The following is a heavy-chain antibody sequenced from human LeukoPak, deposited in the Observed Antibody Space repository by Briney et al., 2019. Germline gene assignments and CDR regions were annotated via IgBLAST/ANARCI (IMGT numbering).Heavy chain of an antibody. CDR3: ARDPNRLADYGGDYFDH. Sequence: GGSVRLSCAASGFPFSSYSMHWVRQAPGNGLEWVAVISNDGSHKYYADSVKGRFIIFRDNSKNTLSLQMNTLRPDDTAVFYCARDPNRLADYGGDYFDHWGQGTLVTVSS. CDR1: GFPFSSYS. J-gene: IGHJ4*02. CDR2: ISNDGSHK. V-gene: IGHV3-30*04. D-gene: IGHD4-23*01.